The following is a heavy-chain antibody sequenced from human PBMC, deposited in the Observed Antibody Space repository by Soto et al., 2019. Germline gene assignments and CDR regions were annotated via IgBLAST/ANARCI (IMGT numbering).Heavy chain of an antibody. CDR1: GFTFSSYW. Sequence: GGSLRLSCVASGFTFSSYWMHWVRQAPGKGLVWVSRISGDGSSTSYADSVESRFTISRDNAYNTVYLQVNSLTAEDTAVYYCARGGMEPVDYWGQGTLVTVSS. CDR3: ARGGMEPVDY. V-gene: IGHV3-74*01. J-gene: IGHJ4*02. D-gene: IGHD1-26*01. CDR2: ISGDGSST.